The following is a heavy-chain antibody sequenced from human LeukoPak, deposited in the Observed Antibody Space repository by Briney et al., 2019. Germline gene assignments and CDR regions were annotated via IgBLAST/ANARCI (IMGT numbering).Heavy chain of an antibody. CDR3: ARKYYYDSSGWAFDI. Sequence: GGSLRLSCAASGFTFSSYSMNWVRQAPGKGLEWVSSISSSSYIYYADSVKGRFTISRDNAKNSLYLQMNSLRAEDTAVYYCARKYYYDSSGWAFDIWGQGTMVTVSS. CDR1: GFTFSSYS. CDR2: ISSSSYI. J-gene: IGHJ3*02. V-gene: IGHV3-21*01. D-gene: IGHD3-22*01.